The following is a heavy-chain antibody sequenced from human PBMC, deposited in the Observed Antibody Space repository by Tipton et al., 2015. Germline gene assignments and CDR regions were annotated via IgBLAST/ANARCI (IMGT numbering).Heavy chain of an antibody. Sequence: LRLSCTVSGGSIGSYYWNWIRQSPGKGLEWIGYIYYSGTTEYSPSLNGRVTIAVDTSKNQFSLNLRSVTAADTAIYYCTRASFMREADFDYWGQGTLVTVSS. CDR2: IYYSGTT. CDR3: TRASFMREADFDY. J-gene: IGHJ4*02. D-gene: IGHD3-16*01. CDR1: GGSIGSYY. V-gene: IGHV4-59*01.